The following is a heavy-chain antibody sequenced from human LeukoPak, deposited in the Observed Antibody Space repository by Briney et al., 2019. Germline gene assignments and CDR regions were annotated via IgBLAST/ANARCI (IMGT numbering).Heavy chain of an antibody. Sequence: GGSLRLSCTASGFTFGDYAMSWVRQAPGKGLEWVGRIKSKTDGGTTDYAAPVKGRFTISRDDSKSIAYLQMNSLKTEDTAMYYCTNSLRGSSGYWGQGTLVTVSS. CDR3: TNSLRGSSGY. V-gene: IGHV3-49*04. D-gene: IGHD1-26*01. J-gene: IGHJ4*02. CDR2: IKSKTDGGTT. CDR1: GFTFGDYA.